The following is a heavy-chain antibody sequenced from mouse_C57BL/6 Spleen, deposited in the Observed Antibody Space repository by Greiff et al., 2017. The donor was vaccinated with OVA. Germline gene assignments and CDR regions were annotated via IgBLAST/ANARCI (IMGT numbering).Heavy chain of an antibody. D-gene: IGHD1-1*01. CDR1: GFTFSSYA. Sequence: EVKLMESGEGLVKPGGSLKLSCAASGFTFSSYAMSWVRQTPEKRLEWVAYISSGGDYIYYADTVKGRFTISRDNARNTLYLQMSSLKSEDTAMYYCTRALHYYGSREYFDYWGQGTTLTVSS. V-gene: IGHV5-9-1*02. CDR2: ISSGGDYI. J-gene: IGHJ2*01. CDR3: TRALHYYGSREYFDY.